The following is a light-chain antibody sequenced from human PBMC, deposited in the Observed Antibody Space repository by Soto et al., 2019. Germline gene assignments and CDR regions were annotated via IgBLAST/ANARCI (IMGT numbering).Light chain of an antibody. CDR3: QQNYNPPWT. J-gene: IGKJ1*01. Sequence: DIQMTQSPSSLSASVGDRVTITCRASQFINKYLSWYQQKPGKVPKLLINAASTLHSGVPSRFNGSRSGTDFSLAISSLQPEDFATYYCQQNYNPPWTFGQGTKVEIK. CDR1: QFINKY. V-gene: IGKV1-39*01. CDR2: AAS.